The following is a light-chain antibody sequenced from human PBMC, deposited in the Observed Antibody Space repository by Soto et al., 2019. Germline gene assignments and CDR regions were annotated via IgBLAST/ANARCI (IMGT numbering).Light chain of an antibody. CDR2: KAS. V-gene: IGKV1-5*03. CDR3: QQYHSYPYT. Sequence: DIQMTQSPSTLSASVGDRVTITCRASQSISSGLAWYQQKPGKAPKLLIYKASSLDSGVPSRFRGSGSGTEFTLTISSLQPDDFATYYCQQYHSYPYTFGQGTRLEIK. CDR1: QSISSG. J-gene: IGKJ2*01.